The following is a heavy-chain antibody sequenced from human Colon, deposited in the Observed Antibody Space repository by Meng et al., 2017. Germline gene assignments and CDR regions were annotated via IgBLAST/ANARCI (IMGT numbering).Heavy chain of an antibody. Sequence: GQGVQSGAEGKKTGAAGKVSCEASGYAFTGYYMHWVRQAPGQGLEWMGWINPNSGGTNYAQRFQGRVTMTRDTSISTAYMELSRLTSDDTAVYYCARAGYCSSTSCYWSFHFDYWGQGTLVTVSS. CDR1: GYAFTGYY. CDR2: INPNSGGT. J-gene: IGHJ4*02. D-gene: IGHD2-2*01. V-gene: IGHV1-2*02. CDR3: ARAGYCSSTSCYWSFHFDY.